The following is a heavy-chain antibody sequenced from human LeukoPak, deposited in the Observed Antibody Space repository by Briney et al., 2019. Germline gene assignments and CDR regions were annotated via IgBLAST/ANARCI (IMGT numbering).Heavy chain of an antibody. CDR2: ISGSGVGT. J-gene: IGHJ5*02. CDR3: AADRFTYCSCDCYSGYYNWFDP. V-gene: IGHV3-23*01. D-gene: IGHD2-21*02. Sequence: GGSLRLSCVASGFTFSIYAMSWARQAPGGGLEWVSAISGSGVGTYYSDYVKGRYTITRDNSKNTLYQQMNSLRAEDTAVYYCAADRFTYCSCDCYSGYYNWFDPWGQGTLVTVST. CDR1: GFTFSIYA.